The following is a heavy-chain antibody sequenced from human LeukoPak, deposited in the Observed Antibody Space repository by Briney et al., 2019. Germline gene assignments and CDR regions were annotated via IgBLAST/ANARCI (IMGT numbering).Heavy chain of an antibody. J-gene: IGHJ5*02. CDR2: ISYSGST. V-gene: IGHV4-38-2*02. CDR3: ARHGSYYGSGSYFNKEGYNWFDP. D-gene: IGHD3-10*01. CDR1: GYSISSGYY. Sequence: SETLSLTCTVSGYSISSGYYWGWIRQPPGKGLEWIGSISYSGSTYYNPSLKSRVTISVDTSKNQFSLKLSSVTAADTAVYSCARHGSYYGSGSYFNKEGYNWFDPWGQGTLVTVSS.